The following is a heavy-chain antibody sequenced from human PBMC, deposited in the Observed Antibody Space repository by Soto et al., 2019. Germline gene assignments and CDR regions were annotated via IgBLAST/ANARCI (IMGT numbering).Heavy chain of an antibody. J-gene: IGHJ4*02. D-gene: IGHD3-9*01. CDR3: ARGYDMTLDY. V-gene: IGHV4-30-2*01. Sequence: QLQLQESGSGLVKPSQPLSLTCAVSGGSISSGGYSWSWIRQPPGKGLEWIGYIYHSGSTYYNPSLKSGVTITVDRSKNQFALKLSSVAAADTAVYCCARGYDMTLDYWGQGTLVTVSS. CDR1: GGSISSGGYS. CDR2: IYHSGST.